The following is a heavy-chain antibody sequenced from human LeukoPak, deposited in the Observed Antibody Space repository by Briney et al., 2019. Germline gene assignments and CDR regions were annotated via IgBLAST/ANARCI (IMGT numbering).Heavy chain of an antibody. Sequence: PGGSLRLSCAASGFTFSSYAMSWVRQAPGKGLEWVSAISGSGGSTYYADSVKGRFTISRDNSKNTLYPQMNSLRAEDTAVYYCAKITSSWYRDFGDYWGQGTLVTVSS. CDR2: ISGSGGST. V-gene: IGHV3-23*01. CDR1: GFTFSSYA. D-gene: IGHD6-13*01. J-gene: IGHJ4*02. CDR3: AKITSSWYRDFGDY.